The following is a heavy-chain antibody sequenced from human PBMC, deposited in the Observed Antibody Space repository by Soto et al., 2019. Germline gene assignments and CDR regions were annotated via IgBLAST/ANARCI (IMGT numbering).Heavy chain of an antibody. Sequence: GGSLRLSCAASGFTFSSYAMSWVRQAPGKGLEWVSAISGSGGSTYYADSVKGRFTISRDNSKNTLYLQMNSLRAEDTAVYYCAKAPYYDFWSGYPKGVPYYFDYWGQGTLVTVSS. CDR3: AKAPYYDFWSGYPKGVPYYFDY. V-gene: IGHV3-23*01. CDR2: ISGSGGST. J-gene: IGHJ4*02. D-gene: IGHD3-3*01. CDR1: GFTFSSYA.